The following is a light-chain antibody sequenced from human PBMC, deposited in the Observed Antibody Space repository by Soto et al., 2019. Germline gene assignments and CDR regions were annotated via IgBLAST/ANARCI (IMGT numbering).Light chain of an antibody. CDR2: GAS. CDR1: QSVTNYY. J-gene: IGKJ2*01. CDR3: QQYGI. Sequence: VLTQSPGTLSLSPGERATLSCRASQSVTNYYLAWYQQKPGQAPSLLIFGASSRAAGIPDRFSGSGSGTDFTLTISRLEPEDFAVYYCQQYGIFGQGTKLEIK. V-gene: IGKV3-20*01.